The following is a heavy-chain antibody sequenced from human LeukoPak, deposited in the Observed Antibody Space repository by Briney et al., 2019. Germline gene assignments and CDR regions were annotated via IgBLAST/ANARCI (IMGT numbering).Heavy chain of an antibody. CDR1: GFTFSSYG. CDR2: ISYDGSKK. V-gene: IGHV3-30*03. J-gene: IGHJ4*02. D-gene: IGHD5-24*01. Sequence: TGGSLRLSCAASGFTFSSYGMHWVRQAPGKGLEWVAVISYDGSKKYYADSVKGRFTISRDNSKNTLNLQMNSLRAEDTAVYYCARVLESEMATIGATDYWGQGTLVTVSS. CDR3: ARVLESEMATIGATDY.